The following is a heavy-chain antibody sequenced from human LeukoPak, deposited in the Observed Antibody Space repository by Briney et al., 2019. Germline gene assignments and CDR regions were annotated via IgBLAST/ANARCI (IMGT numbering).Heavy chain of an antibody. V-gene: IGHV3-23*01. CDR1: GFTFSSYA. Sequence: PGGSLRLSCAASGFTFSSYAMSWVRQAPGKGLEWVSAISGSGGSTYYADSVKGRFTISRDNAKNSLFLQMNSLRAEDTAVYYCVRGVSISSSWYNDIWGQGTMVTVYS. CDR2: ISGSGGST. J-gene: IGHJ3*02. D-gene: IGHD6-13*01. CDR3: VRGVSISSSWYNDI.